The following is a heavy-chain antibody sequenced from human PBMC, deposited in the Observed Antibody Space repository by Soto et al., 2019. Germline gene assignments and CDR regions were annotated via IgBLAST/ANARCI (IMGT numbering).Heavy chain of an antibody. J-gene: IGHJ4*02. D-gene: IGHD4-17*01. CDR3: ARGGRYATVTTFSFDY. Sequence: SETLSLTCAVSGGSISSGGYSWSWIRHPPGKGLEWIGYIYHSGSTYYNPSLKSRVTISVDRSKNQFSLKLSSVTAADTAVYYCARGGRYATVTTFSFDYWGQGTLVTVSS. CDR2: IYHSGST. V-gene: IGHV4-30-2*01. CDR1: GGSISSGGYS.